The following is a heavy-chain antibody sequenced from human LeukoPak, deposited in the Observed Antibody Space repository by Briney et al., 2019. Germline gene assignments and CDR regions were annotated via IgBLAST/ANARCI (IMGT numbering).Heavy chain of an antibody. V-gene: IGHV3-20*04. Sequence: GGSLRLSCVASGFTFDDYGLNWVRQAPGKGLEWVSGINWNGGSTGYADSVKGRFTISRDNAKNSLYLQMNSLRAEDTALYYCARGGSYSYVWGADYWGQGTLVTVSS. J-gene: IGHJ4*02. CDR1: GFTFDDYG. D-gene: IGHD3-10*02. CDR2: INWNGGST. CDR3: ARGGSYSYVWGADY.